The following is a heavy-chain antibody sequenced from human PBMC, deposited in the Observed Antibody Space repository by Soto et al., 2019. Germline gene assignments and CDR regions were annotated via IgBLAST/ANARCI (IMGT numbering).Heavy chain of an antibody. D-gene: IGHD6-19*01. V-gene: IGHV4-59*08. CDR1: GGDIASYY. Sequence: SETLSLTCTVSGGDIASYYWSWIRQPPGKGLEWIGYIYYSGSTNYNPSLKSRVTISVDTSKNQFSLKLSSVTAADTAVYYCARQVGGWAPWYFDYWGQGTLVTVSS. CDR2: IYYSGST. J-gene: IGHJ4*02. CDR3: ARQVGGWAPWYFDY.